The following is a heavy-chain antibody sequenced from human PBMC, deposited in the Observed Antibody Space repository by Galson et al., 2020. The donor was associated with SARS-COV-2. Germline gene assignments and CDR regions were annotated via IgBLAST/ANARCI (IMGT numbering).Heavy chain of an antibody. CDR2: ISYDGSNK. J-gene: IGHJ4*02. V-gene: IGHV3-30*04. D-gene: IGHD5-18*01. CDR3: ARATSGYSSAAY. CDR1: GFTFSSYA. Sequence: GGSLRLSCAASGFTFSSYAMHWVRQAPGKGLEWGAVISYDGSNKYYADSVKGRFTISRDNSKNTLYLQMNSLRAEDTAVYYFARATSGYSSAAYWGQAPLVTVSS.